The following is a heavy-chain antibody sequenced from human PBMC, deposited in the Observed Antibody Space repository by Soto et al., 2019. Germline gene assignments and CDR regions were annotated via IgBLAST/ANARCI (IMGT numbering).Heavy chain of an antibody. D-gene: IGHD5-12*01. CDR1: GFTFSSYS. V-gene: IGHV3-21*01. CDR2: ISSSSSYI. J-gene: IGHJ3*02. Sequence: EVQLVESGGGLVKPGGSLRLSCAASGFTFSSYSMNWVRQAPGQGLEWVSSISSSSSYIYYADSVKGRFTISRDNAKNSQYLQMNSLRAEDTAVYYCERTYSGYDFESVGSKPTENTHTPVDAFDIWGQGTMVTVSS. CDR3: ERTYSGYDFESVGSKPTENTHTPVDAFDI.